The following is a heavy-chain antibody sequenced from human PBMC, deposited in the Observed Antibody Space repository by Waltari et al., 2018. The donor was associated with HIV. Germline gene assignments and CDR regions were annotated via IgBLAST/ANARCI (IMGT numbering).Heavy chain of an antibody. CDR2: IYYSGST. Sequence: QLQLPASGPGLVKPSETLSLTCTVSGAPISSSSSYWGWIRQPPGKGLEWIGSIYYSGSTYYNPSLKSRVTISVDTSKNQFSLKRSSVTAADTAVYYCARRGQGIAVDYWGQGTLVTVSS. V-gene: IGHV4-39*01. D-gene: IGHD6-19*01. CDR1: GAPISSSSSY. J-gene: IGHJ4*02. CDR3: ARRGQGIAVDY.